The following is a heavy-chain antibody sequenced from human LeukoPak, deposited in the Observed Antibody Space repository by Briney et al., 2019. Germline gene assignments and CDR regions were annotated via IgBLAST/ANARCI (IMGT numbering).Heavy chain of an antibody. V-gene: IGHV3-30*07. J-gene: IGHJ6*03. Sequence: GRSLRLSCAASGLTFINFAMHWVRQAPGKGLEWVSIISSGGVLRYYADSVKGRFTISRDNSKNTLYLHMNSLRAEDTAVYYCATYPYYYYYMDVWGKGTTVTVSS. CDR3: ATYPYYYYYMDV. CDR2: ISSGGVLR. CDR1: GLTFINFA.